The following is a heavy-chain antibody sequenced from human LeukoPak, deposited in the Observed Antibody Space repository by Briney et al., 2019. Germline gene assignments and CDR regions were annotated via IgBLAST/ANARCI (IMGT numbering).Heavy chain of an antibody. CDR3: ARDGGLLYDSFHYYYYGTDV. J-gene: IGHJ6*02. D-gene: IGHD2-2*02. CDR2: IWYDGSNQ. Sequence: GGSLRLSCAASGFTFSRYGMHWVRQAPGKGLEWVAVIWYDGSNQYYADSVKGRFTISRDNSKNTLYLQMNSLTAEDTAVYYCARDGGLLYDSFHYYYYGTDVWGQGTTVTVSS. CDR1: GFTFSRYG. V-gene: IGHV3-33*01.